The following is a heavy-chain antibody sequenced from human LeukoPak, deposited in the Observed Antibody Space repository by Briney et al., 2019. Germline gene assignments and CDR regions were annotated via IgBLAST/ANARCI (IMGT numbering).Heavy chain of an antibody. CDR3: AARRLTVTTEIDY. CDR2: ISSSSSTI. CDR1: GFTFSSYS. J-gene: IGHJ4*02. V-gene: IGHV3-48*04. Sequence: PGGSLRLSCAASGFTFSSYSMNWVRQAPGKGLEWVSYISSSSSTIYYADSVKGRFTISTDNAKNSLYLQMNSLRAEDTAVYYCAARRLTVTTEIDYWGQGTLVTVSS. D-gene: IGHD4-17*01.